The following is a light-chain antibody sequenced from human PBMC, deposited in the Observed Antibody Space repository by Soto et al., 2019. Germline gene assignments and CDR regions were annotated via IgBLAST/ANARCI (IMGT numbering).Light chain of an antibody. CDR2: VAS. CDR1: QSISGW. J-gene: IGKJ1*01. CDR3: QQYNSFSLT. Sequence: DIQMTQSPSTLSAFLGDRVTITCRASQSISGWLAWYQQKPGKAPRLLMYVASSLQSGVPSRFRGSGSATEFTLTISSLQPDDFATYYCQQYNSFSLTFGQGTKVDIK. V-gene: IGKV1-5*01.